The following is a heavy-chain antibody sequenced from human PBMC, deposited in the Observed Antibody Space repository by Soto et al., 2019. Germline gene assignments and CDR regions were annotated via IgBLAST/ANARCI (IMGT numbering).Heavy chain of an antibody. CDR2: AYHSGST. Sequence: PSETLSLTCAVSGGFTSTNNWWSWVRQPPGKGLEWIGDAYHSGSTEYNPSLKSRVSISVDKSKNQISLKLTSATAADTAVYYCARSPPSSYYGGRGTFDYWGQGTLVTVSS. D-gene: IGHD3-10*01. CDR3: ARSPPSSYYGGRGTFDY. CDR1: GGFTSTNNW. V-gene: IGHV4-4*02. J-gene: IGHJ4*02.